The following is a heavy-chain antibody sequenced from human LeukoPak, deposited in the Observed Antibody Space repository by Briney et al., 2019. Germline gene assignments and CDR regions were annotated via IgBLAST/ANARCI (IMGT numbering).Heavy chain of an antibody. CDR1: GGTFSSYA. V-gene: IGHV1-69*04. D-gene: IGHD2-15*01. CDR2: IIPIFGIA. Sequence: ASVQVSCKASGGTFSSYAISWVRQAPGQGLEWMGRIIPIFGIANYAQKFQGRVTITADKSTSTAYMELSSLRSEDTAVYYCARGSCSGGSCYPALAYYFDYWGQGTLVTVSS. J-gene: IGHJ4*02. CDR3: ARGSCSGGSCYPALAYYFDY.